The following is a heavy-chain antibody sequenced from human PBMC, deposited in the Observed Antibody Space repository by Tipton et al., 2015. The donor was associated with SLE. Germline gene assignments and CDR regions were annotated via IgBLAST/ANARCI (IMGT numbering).Heavy chain of an antibody. D-gene: IGHD6-19*01. V-gene: IGHV1-8*01. CDR2: MNPNSGNT. CDR1: GYTFTSYD. CDR3: AGSRSIAVAGLYFDY. J-gene: IGHJ4*02. Sequence: QSGPEVKKPGASVKVSCKASGYTFTSYDINWVRQATGQGLEWMGWMNPNSGNTGYAQKFQGRVTMTRDTSISTAYMELSRLRSDDTAVYYCAGSRSIAVAGLYFDYWGQGTLVTVSS.